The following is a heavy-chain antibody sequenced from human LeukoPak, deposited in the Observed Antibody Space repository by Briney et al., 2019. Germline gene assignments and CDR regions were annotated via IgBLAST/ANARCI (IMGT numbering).Heavy chain of an antibody. V-gene: IGHV4-59*01. CDR2: INYSGST. CDR1: GGSISSYY. CDR3: ARGRVSSSTWHSTYYYYFYMDV. J-gene: IGHJ6*03. Sequence: PSETLSLTCTVSGGSISSYYWSWIRQPPGKGLEWIGYINYSGSTNYNPSLKSRVTISEDTSKNQFSLKLSSVTAADTAVYYCARGRVSSSTWHSTYYYYFYMDVWGKGTTVTVSS. D-gene: IGHD4-11*01.